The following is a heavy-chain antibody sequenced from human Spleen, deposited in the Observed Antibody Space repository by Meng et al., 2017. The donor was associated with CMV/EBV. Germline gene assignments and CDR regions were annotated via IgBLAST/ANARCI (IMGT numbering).Heavy chain of an antibody. V-gene: IGHV3-48*03. CDR3: ARLSVSNYVDY. Sequence: GGSLRLSCAASGFTFSSYEMNWVRRAPGKGLEWVSYISSSGSTIYYADSVKGRFTISRDNAKNSLYLQMNSLRAEDTAVYYCARLSVSNYVDYWGQGTLVTVSS. CDR2: ISSSGSTI. D-gene: IGHD6-6*01. CDR1: GFTFSSYE. J-gene: IGHJ4*02.